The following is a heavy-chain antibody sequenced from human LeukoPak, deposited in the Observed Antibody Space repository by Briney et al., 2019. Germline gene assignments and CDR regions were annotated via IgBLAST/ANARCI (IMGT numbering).Heavy chain of an antibody. D-gene: IGHD3-10*01. CDR3: ASIAIYGSGSGYYYYYGMDV. V-gene: IGHV5-10-1*01. CDR2: IDPSDSYT. CDR1: GYSFTSYW. Sequence: GESLKISCEGSGYSFTSYWISWVRRMPGKGLEWMGRIDPSDSYTNYSPSFQGHVTISADKSISTAYLQWSSLKASDTAMYYCASIAIYGSGSGYYYYYGMDVWGQGTTVTVSS. J-gene: IGHJ6*02.